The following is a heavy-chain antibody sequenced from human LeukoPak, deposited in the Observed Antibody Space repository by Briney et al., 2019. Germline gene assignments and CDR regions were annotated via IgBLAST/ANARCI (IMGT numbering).Heavy chain of an antibody. Sequence: ASVKVSCKASGYTFTSYDINWVRQATGQGLEWMGWMNPNSGNTGYAQKFQGRVTMTRNTSISTAYMELSNLRSEDTAVYYCARGFPYCSSTSCPPFGGMDVWGQGTTVTVSS. CDR1: GYTFTSYD. D-gene: IGHD2-2*01. CDR3: ARGFPYCSSTSCPPFGGMDV. J-gene: IGHJ6*02. CDR2: MNPNSGNT. V-gene: IGHV1-8*01.